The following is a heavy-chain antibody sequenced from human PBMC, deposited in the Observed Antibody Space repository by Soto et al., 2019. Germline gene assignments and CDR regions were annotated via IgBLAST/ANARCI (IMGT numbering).Heavy chain of an antibody. CDR3: AKETEEGYMDV. CDR1: GFTFSSYG. Sequence: QPGGSLRLSCAASGFTFSSYGMHWVRQAPGKGLEWVAVISYDGSNKYYADSVKGRFTISRDNSKNTLYLQMNSLRAEDTAVYYCAKETEEGYMDVWGKGTTVTVSS. D-gene: IGHD2-21*02. J-gene: IGHJ6*03. V-gene: IGHV3-30*18. CDR2: ISYDGSNK.